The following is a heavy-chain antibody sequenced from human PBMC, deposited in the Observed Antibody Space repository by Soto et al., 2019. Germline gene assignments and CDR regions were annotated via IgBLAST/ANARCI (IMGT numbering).Heavy chain of an antibody. D-gene: IGHD1-26*01. V-gene: IGHV4-31*03. Sequence: QVQLQESGPGLVKPSQTLSLTCTVSGGSISSGNYYWSWICQHPGKGLEWIGYIYYSGSTYYNPSLKSRVTISEDTSKNQFSLKLSSVTAADTAVYYCAREGVGATNGYWGQGTLVTVSS. CDR1: GGSISSGNYY. CDR2: IYYSGST. CDR3: AREGVGATNGY. J-gene: IGHJ4*02.